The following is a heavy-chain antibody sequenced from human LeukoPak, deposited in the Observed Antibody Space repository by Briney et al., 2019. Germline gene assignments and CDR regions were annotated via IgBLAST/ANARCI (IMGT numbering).Heavy chain of an antibody. J-gene: IGHJ3*02. CDR2: ITDGGEP. CDR1: GFTFSDYG. D-gene: IGHD3-10*01. Sequence: GGSLRLSCAASGFTFSDYGMSWVRQAPGKGLEWVSTITDGGEPYYADSVKGRFTISRDNSQDTLDLQMDSLRVEDMAIYYCAKDYYGSGSRAFDTWGQGTAVTVSS. CDR3: AKDYYGSGSRAFDT. V-gene: IGHV3-23*01.